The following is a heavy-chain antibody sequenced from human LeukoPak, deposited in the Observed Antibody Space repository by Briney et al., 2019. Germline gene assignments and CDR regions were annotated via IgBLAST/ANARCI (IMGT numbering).Heavy chain of an antibody. CDR3: ARVGIYYYDSSAYSGYFDY. V-gene: IGHV4-34*01. CDR2: INHSGST. CDR1: GGSFSGYY. D-gene: IGHD3-22*01. J-gene: IGHJ4*02. Sequence: SETLSLTCAVYGGSFSGYYWSWIRQPPGKGLEWIGEINHSGSTKYNPSLKSRVTISIDTSKNQFSLKLSSVTAADTAVYYCARVGIYYYDSSAYSGYFDYWGQGTLVTVSS.